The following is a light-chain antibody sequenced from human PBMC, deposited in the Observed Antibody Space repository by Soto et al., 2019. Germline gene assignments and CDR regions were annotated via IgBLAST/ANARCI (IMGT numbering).Light chain of an antibody. V-gene: IGLV1-40*01. CDR1: SSNIGAGYD. CDR2: GNS. CDR3: QSYDSSLSGVV. Sequence: QSVLTQPPSVSGAPGQRVTISCTGSSSNIGAGYDVHWYQQLPGTAPKLLIYGNSNRPSGVPDRVSGSKSGTSASLAITGLRADDEADYYRQSYDSSLSGVVFGGGTKLTVL. J-gene: IGLJ2*01.